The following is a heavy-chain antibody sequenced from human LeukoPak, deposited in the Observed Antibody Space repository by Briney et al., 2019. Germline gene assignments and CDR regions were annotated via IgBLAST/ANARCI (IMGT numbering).Heavy chain of an antibody. D-gene: IGHD2-8*01. Sequence: PGGSLRLSCAASGFSFSSHGMHWVRQAPGKGLEWVAVISYDGNHIYYADSVQGRFTISSDNSKNTLYLQMNSLRTDDTAVYFCAKYADYYGMDVWGQGTTVIVSS. J-gene: IGHJ6*02. CDR3: AKYADYYGMDV. CDR2: ISYDGNHI. V-gene: IGHV3-30*18. CDR1: GFSFSSHG.